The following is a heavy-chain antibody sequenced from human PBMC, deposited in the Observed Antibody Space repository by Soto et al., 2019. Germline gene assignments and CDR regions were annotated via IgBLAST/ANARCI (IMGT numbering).Heavy chain of an antibody. V-gene: IGHV6-1*01. D-gene: IGHD2-15*01. CDR3: AREYYCSGGSCRNWFDP. CDR2: TYYRSKWYN. CDR1: GDSVSSNSAA. J-gene: IGHJ5*02. Sequence: PXQPLSLPSAISGDSVSSNSAACNLIRHSPSRGLEWLGRTYYRSKWYNDYAVSVKSRITINPDTSKNQFSLQLNSVTPEDTAVYYCAREYYCSGGSCRNWFDPWGQGTLVTVSS.